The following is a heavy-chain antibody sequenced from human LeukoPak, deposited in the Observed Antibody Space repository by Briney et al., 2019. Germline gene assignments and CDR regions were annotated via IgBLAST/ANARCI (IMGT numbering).Heavy chain of an antibody. D-gene: IGHD1-1*01. CDR1: GDSITSYS. CDR2: IYTTGTS. CDR3: AKVAGATGSTGWFDP. J-gene: IGHJ5*02. V-gene: IGHV4-4*07. Sequence: SETLSLTCTVSGDSITSYSWTWIRQSAGKGLEWIERIYTTGTSNYSPSLKSRVTMSVDRTRNQFSLTLRSVTAADSAVYYCAKVAGATGSTGWFDPWGQGTLITVSS.